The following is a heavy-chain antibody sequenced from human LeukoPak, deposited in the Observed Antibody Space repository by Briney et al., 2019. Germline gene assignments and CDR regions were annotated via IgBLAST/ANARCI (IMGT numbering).Heavy chain of an antibody. CDR1: GYTFTSYG. CDR2: ISAYNGNT. V-gene: IGHV1-18*01. D-gene: IGHD6-19*01. Sequence: ALVKVSCKASGYTFTSYGISWVRQAPGQGLEWMGWISAYNGNTNYAQKLQGRVTMTTDTSTSTAYMELRSLRSDDTAVYYCARTVAGPLYFDYWGQGTLVTVSS. CDR3: ARTVAGPLYFDY. J-gene: IGHJ4*02.